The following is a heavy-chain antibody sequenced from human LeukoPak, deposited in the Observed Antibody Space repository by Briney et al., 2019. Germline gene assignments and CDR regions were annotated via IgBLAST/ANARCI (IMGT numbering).Heavy chain of an antibody. D-gene: IGHD3-16*01. CDR1: GFTFSSHS. J-gene: IGHJ4*02. CDR2: INQDGSEK. CDR3: VGGGGAFDY. Sequence: GGSLRLSCAASGFTFSSHSMSWVRQAPGKGLEWVANINQDGSEKYYVDSVKGRFTISRDNAKNSLYLQMNSLRAEDTAVYYCVGGGGAFDYWGQGTLVTVSS. V-gene: IGHV3-7*03.